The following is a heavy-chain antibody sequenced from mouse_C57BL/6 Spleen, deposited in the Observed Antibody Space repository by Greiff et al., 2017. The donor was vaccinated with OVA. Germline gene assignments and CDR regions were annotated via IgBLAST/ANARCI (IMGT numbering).Heavy chain of an antibody. CDR3: ARGELYYGNYYFDY. CDR1: GYSITSGYY. D-gene: IGHD2-1*01. V-gene: IGHV3-6*01. CDR2: ISYDGSN. J-gene: IGHJ2*01. Sequence: EVQRVESGPGLVKPSQSLSLTCSVTGYSITSGYYWNWIRQFPGNKLEWMGYISYDGSNNYNPSLKNRISITRDTSKNQFFLKLNSVTTEDTATYYCARGELYYGNYYFDYWGQGTTLTVSS.